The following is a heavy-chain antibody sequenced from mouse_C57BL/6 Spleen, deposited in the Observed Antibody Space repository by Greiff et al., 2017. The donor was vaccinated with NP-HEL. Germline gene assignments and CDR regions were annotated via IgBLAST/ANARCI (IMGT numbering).Heavy chain of an antibody. CDR3: ARDDGYYGGGQYYFDY. Sequence: EVHLVESGGGLVKPGGSLKLSCAASGFTFSDYGMHWVRQAPEKGLEWVAYISSGSSTIYYADTVKGRFTISGDNAKNTLFLQMTSLRSEDTAMYYCARDDGYYGGGQYYFDYWGQGTTLTVSS. CDR2: ISSGSSTI. V-gene: IGHV5-17*01. D-gene: IGHD2-3*01. CDR1: GFTFSDYG. J-gene: IGHJ2*01.